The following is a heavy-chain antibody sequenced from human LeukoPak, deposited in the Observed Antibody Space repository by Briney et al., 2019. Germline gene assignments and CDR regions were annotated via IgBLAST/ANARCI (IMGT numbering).Heavy chain of an antibody. V-gene: IGHV3-30*02. CDR2: IRYDGSNK. CDR3: AKDLRVTGHYYYMDV. CDR1: GFTFSSYG. D-gene: IGHD5-18*01. J-gene: IGHJ6*03. Sequence: GGSLRLSCAASGFTFSSYGKHWVRQAPGKGLEWVAFIRYDGSNKYYADSVKGRFTISRDNSKNTLYLQMNSLRAEDTAVYYCAKDLRVTGHYYYMDVWGKGTTVTVSS.